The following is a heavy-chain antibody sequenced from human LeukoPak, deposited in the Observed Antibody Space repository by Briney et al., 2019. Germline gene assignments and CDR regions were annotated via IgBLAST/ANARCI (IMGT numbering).Heavy chain of an antibody. J-gene: IGHJ4*02. V-gene: IGHV3-21*01. D-gene: IGHD6-19*01. Sequence: GGSLRLSCAASGFTFSSYWMSWVRQAPGKGLEWVSYISGGSSFTYYVDSVKGRFTISRDNAKNSLYLQMNSLRAEDTAVYYCARDLGYSSGPNYWGQGTRVTVSS. CDR1: GFTFSSYW. CDR2: ISGGSSFT. CDR3: ARDLGYSSGPNY.